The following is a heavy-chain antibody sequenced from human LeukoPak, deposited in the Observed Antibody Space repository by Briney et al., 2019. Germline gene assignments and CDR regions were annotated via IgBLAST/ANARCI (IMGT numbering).Heavy chain of an antibody. Sequence: GRSLRLSCAASGFTFSRYAMHWVRQAPGKGLQWGAVISYDGSNKYYADSVKGRFTISRDNSKNTLYLQMNSLRAEDTAVYYRARCPYNWNDGVVAWGQGTLVTVSS. D-gene: IGHD1-1*01. V-gene: IGHV3-30*04. CDR1: GFTFSRYA. CDR2: ISYDGSNK. CDR3: ARCPYNWNDGVVA. J-gene: IGHJ5*02.